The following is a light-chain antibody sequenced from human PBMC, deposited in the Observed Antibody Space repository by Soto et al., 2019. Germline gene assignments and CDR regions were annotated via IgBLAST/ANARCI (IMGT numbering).Light chain of an antibody. CDR3: QNYNSAPYT. Sequence: DIQMTQSPSSLSASVGDRVTITCRVTQGISNYLAWYQQKPGKVPKLLIYAASTLQSGVPSRFSGSGSGTDFTLTISSLQPEDVATYYCQNYNSAPYTFGQGTKLEIK. J-gene: IGKJ2*01. CDR2: AAS. V-gene: IGKV1-27*01. CDR1: QGISNY.